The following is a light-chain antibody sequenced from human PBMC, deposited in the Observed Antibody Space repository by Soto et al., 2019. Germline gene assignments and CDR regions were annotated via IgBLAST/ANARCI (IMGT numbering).Light chain of an antibody. CDR3: QQYGSTPPYT. CDR2: GAS. CDR1: QSVSSSY. Sequence: EIVLTQSPGTLSLSPGERATLSCRASQSVSSSYLAWYQQQPRQAPRLLIYGASSKATGIPDRFSGSGSGTEVTITISSREPEDYAVYYCQQYGSTPPYTFGQGTKLEIK. J-gene: IGKJ2*01. V-gene: IGKV3-20*01.